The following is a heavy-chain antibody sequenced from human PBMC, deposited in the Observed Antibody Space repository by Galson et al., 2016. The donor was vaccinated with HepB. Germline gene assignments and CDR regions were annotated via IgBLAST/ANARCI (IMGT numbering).Heavy chain of an antibody. D-gene: IGHD3-9*01. J-gene: IGHJ3*02. CDR1: GFTFSSYS. Sequence: SLRLSCAASGFTFSSYSMSWVRQAPGKGLEWVSAISGSGGSTYYADSVKGRFTISRDNYKNTLYLQMNSLRAEDTAVYYCAKEGRGILTGYYNGDAFDIWGQGTMVTVSS. V-gene: IGHV3-23*01. CDR2: ISGSGGST. CDR3: AKEGRGILTGYYNGDAFDI.